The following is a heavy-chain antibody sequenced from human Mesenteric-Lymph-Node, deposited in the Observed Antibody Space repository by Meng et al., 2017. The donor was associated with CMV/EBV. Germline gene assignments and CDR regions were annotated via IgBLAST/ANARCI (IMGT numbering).Heavy chain of an antibody. CDR1: GFTFSDYY. Sequence: GESLKISCAASGFTFSDYYMSWIRQAPGKGLEWVSYISSSGSTIYYADSVKGRFTISRDNAKNSLYLQMNSLRAEDTAVYYCARASSSSLDNWFDPWGQGTLVTVSS. CDR2: ISSSGSTI. CDR3: ARASSSSLDNWFDP. J-gene: IGHJ5*02. D-gene: IGHD6-6*01. V-gene: IGHV3-11*04.